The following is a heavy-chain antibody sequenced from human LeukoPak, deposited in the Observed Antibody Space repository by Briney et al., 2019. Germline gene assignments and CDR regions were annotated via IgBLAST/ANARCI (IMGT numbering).Heavy chain of an antibody. J-gene: IGHJ6*02. D-gene: IGHD1/OR15-1a*01. CDR3: ATLRVATTDDWNNMDV. Sequence: ASVKVSCKASGYTFTGYYMHWVRQAPGQGLEWMGWINPNSGGTNYAQKFQGRVTMTRDTSISTAYMELSSLRSEDTAVYYCATLRVATTDDWNNMDVWGQGTTVTVSS. CDR1: GYTFTGYY. V-gene: IGHV1-2*02. CDR2: INPNSGGT.